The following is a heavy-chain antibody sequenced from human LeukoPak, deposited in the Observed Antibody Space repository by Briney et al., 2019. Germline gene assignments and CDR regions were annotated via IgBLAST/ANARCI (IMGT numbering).Heavy chain of an antibody. Sequence: GGSLRLSCAASGFTFSSYEMNWVRQAPGKGLEWVSYISASGSTRYYADSVKGRFTSSGDNAKNSLYLQMDSLRAEDTAVYYCARATVVTWDCWGQGTLVTVSS. CDR2: ISASGSTR. CDR3: ARATVVTWDC. D-gene: IGHD4-23*01. J-gene: IGHJ4*02. CDR1: GFTFSSYE. V-gene: IGHV3-48*03.